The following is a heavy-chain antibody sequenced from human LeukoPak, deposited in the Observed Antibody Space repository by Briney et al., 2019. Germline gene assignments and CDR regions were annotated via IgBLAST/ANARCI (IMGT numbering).Heavy chain of an antibody. V-gene: IGHV3-48*03. CDR1: GFTFSNYG. CDR3: ARGVYCSGGSCYFGYYYYGMDV. J-gene: IGHJ6*02. CDR2: ISSSGSTI. Sequence: PGGSLRLSCAASGFTFSNYGMNWVRQAPGKGLEWVSYISSSGSTIYYADSVKGRFTISRDNAKNSLYLQMNSLRAEDTAVYYCARGVYCSGGSCYFGYYYYGMDVWGQGTTVTVSS. D-gene: IGHD2-15*01.